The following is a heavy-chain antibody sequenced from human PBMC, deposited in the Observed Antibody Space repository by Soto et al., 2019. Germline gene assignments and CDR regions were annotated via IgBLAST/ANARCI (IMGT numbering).Heavy chain of an antibody. CDR2: IYSGETT. J-gene: IGHJ4*02. CDR1: GFNVNSDY. D-gene: IGHD2-21*02. Sequence: GGSLRLSCAASGFNVNSDYMNWVRQTPGRGLEWVASIYSGETTYYADSVRGRFTISSDKSKNTLYFQLSSLRIEDTAVYYCTRDGRGLGRLSLFEYWGQGVLVTVSS. CDR3: TRDGRGLGRLSLFEY. V-gene: IGHV3-53*01.